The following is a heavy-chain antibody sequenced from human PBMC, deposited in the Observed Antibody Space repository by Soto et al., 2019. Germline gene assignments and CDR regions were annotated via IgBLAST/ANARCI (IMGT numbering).Heavy chain of an antibody. CDR1: GFTFSNYA. CDR2: ITSAGST. V-gene: IGHV3-23*01. J-gene: IGHJ4*02. Sequence: EVQLLESGGDLAQPGGSLRLICAASGFTFSNYAMTWVRQSPGKGLEWVSTITSAGSTFYGDTVKGRFTISRDNSKSTLYLQMNSLGAEDTAVYYCARTDKFPSHSSGWATRFDSWGQGTLVTVSS. CDR3: ARTDKFPSHSSGWATRFDS. D-gene: IGHD6-19*01.